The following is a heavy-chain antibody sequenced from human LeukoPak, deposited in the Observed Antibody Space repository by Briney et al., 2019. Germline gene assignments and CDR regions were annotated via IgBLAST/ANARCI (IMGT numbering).Heavy chain of an antibody. CDR3: ARHRIAARGSFDY. Sequence: SETLSLTCTVSGGSLKSSSYYWGWIRQPPGRGLEWIGSIYYSGSTYYNPSLKSRVTISEDTSKNQFSLKLNSVTAADTAVYYCARHRIAARGSFDYWGQGTLVTVSS. CDR1: GGSLKSSSYY. CDR2: IYYSGST. V-gene: IGHV4-39*01. D-gene: IGHD6-6*01. J-gene: IGHJ4*02.